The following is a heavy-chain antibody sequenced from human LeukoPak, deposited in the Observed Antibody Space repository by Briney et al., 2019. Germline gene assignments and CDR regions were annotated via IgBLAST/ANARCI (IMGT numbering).Heavy chain of an antibody. D-gene: IGHD2-15*01. CDR3: AKRGDCSGGSCYVVGGINYYYYYGMDV. CDR1: GFTFSSYA. Sequence: GGSLRLSCAASGFTFSSYAMSWVRQAPGKGLEWVSAISGSGGSTYYADSVKGRFTISRDNSKNTLYLQMNSLRAEDTAVYYCAKRGDCSGGSCYVVGGINYYYYYGMDVWGQGTTVTVSS. J-gene: IGHJ6*02. CDR2: ISGSGGST. V-gene: IGHV3-23*01.